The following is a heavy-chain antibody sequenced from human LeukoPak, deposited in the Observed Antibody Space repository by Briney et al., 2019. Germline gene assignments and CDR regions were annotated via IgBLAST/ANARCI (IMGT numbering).Heavy chain of an antibody. J-gene: IGHJ4*02. Sequence: GGSLRLSCAASRFTLSNTYMSWVRQAPGKGLEWVSVIYSGGSTYYADSVKGRFTISRDNSKNTLYLQMNSLRAENAAVYYCAKEDQQLAGNLDYWGQGTLVTVSS. V-gene: IGHV3-53*03. CDR2: IYSGGST. CDR1: RFTLSNTY. D-gene: IGHD6-13*01. CDR3: AKEDQQLAGNLDY.